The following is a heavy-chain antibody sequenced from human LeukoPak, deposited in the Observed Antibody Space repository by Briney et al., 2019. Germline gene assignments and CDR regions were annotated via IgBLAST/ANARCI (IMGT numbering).Heavy chain of an antibody. J-gene: IGHJ4*02. D-gene: IGHD6-13*01. CDR2: IWYDGSNK. CDR3: ARGKGVVAADTNFDH. V-gene: IGHV3-33*08. Sequence: PGGSLRLSCAASGFTFSSYWMSWVRQAPGKGLEWVAVIWYDGSNKYYADSVKGRFTISRDNSKNTLYLQMNSLRADDTAVYYCARGKGVVAADTNFDHWGQGTLVIVSS. CDR1: GFTFSSYW.